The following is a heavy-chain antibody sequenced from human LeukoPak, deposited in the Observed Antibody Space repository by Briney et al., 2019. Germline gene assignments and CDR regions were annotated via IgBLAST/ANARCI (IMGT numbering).Heavy chain of an antibody. CDR3: ARGWFPIAARPGWFDP. J-gene: IGHJ5*02. CDR1: GGSFSGYY. D-gene: IGHD6-6*01. Sequence: SETLSLTCAVYGGSFSGYYWSWIRQPPGKGLEWIGEINHSGSTNYNPSLKSRVTISVDTSKNQFSLKLSSVTAADMAVYYCARGWFPIAARPGWFDPWGQGTLVTVSS. CDR2: INHSGST. V-gene: IGHV4-34*01.